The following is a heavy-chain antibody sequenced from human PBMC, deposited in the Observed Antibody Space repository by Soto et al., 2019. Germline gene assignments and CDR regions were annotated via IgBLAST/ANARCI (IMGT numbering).Heavy chain of an antibody. D-gene: IGHD2-21*02. CDR1: GRNYTSHA. CDR2: MIPIFGTA. CDR3: AGALVVTVDLGYYYYGVEV. J-gene: IGHJ6*02. V-gene: IGHV1-69*06. Sequence: PVETSTKVSGRNYTSHAVSSVRQAQEQCLESMGAMIPIFGTANYAQRFQGRVTITADKSTTTGYMELSRLRSEDTAVSYCAGALVVTVDLGYYYYGVEVWGQGTTFTASS.